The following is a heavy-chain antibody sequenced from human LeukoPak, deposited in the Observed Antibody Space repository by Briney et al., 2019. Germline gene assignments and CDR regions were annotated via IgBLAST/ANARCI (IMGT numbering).Heavy chain of an antibody. D-gene: IGHD6-19*01. CDR1: EFTFSSYG. CDR3: AKDVVGQQWPENY. V-gene: IGHV3-30*02. J-gene: IGHJ4*02. CDR2: IHYDGSYK. Sequence: GGSLRLSCAASEFTFSSYGMHWVRQAPGKGLEWVAFIHYDGSYKDYGDSVKGRFTISRDNSKNTLYLQMNSLGAEDTAVYFCAKDVVGQQWPENYWGQGTLVTVSS.